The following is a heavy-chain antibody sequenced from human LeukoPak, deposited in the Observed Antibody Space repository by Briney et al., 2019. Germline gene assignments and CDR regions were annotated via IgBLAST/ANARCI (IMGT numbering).Heavy chain of an antibody. V-gene: IGHV4-30-2*01. J-gene: IGHJ4*02. CDR1: GGSISSGGYS. Sequence: SETLSLTCAVSGGSISSGGYSWSWIRQPPGKGLEWIGYIYHSGSTYYNPSLKSRVTISVDRSKNQFSLKLSSVTAADTAVYYCARVSHDQNWGVISPYFDYWGQGTLVTVSS. CDR2: IYHSGST. CDR3: ARVSHDQNWGVISPYFDY. D-gene: IGHD3-10*01.